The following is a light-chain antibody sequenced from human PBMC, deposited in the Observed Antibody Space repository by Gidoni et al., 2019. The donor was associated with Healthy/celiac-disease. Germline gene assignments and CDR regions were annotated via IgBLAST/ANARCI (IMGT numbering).Light chain of an antibody. V-gene: IGLV1-44*01. CDR2: INN. CDR1: SSNIGSNT. J-gene: IGLJ2*01. CDR3: AAWDDSLNGVV. Sequence: QSVLTQPPSASGTPGQGVTISCSGGSSNIGSNTVNWYQQLPGTAPKLLIFINNQRPSGVPDRFSGSKSGTSASLAISGLQSEDEADYYCAAWDDSLNGVVFGGGTKLTVL.